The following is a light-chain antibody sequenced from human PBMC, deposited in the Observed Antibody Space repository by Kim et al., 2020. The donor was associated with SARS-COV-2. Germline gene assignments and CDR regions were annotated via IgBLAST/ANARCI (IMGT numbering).Light chain of an antibody. J-gene: IGLJ1*01. CDR3: NSRDSSGNPLYV. CDR2: GKN. CDR1: SLRSYY. Sequence: LGQTVRRTCQGDSLRSYYASWYQQKPGQAPVLVIYGKNNRPSGIPDRFSGSSSGNTASLTITGAQAEDEADYYCNSRDSSGNPLYVFGTGTKVTVL. V-gene: IGLV3-19*01.